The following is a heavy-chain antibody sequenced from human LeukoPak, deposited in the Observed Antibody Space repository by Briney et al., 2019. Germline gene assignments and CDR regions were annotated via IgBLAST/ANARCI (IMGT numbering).Heavy chain of an antibody. D-gene: IGHD6-19*01. CDR3: AREKMIAVAADYHYYGMGV. CDR1: GFTFSDYY. Sequence: IPGGSLRLSCAASGFTFSDYYMSWIRQAPGKGLEWVSYISSSGSTIYYADSVKGRFTISRDNAKNSLYLQMNSLRAEDTAVYYCAREKMIAVAADYHYYGMGVWGQGTTVTVSS. V-gene: IGHV3-11*01. J-gene: IGHJ6*02. CDR2: ISSSGSTI.